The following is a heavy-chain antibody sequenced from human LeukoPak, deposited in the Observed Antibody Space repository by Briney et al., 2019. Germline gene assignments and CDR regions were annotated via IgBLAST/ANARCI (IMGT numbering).Heavy chain of an antibody. J-gene: IGHJ3*02. V-gene: IGHV4-59*13. CDR3: ARDHSSSDAFDI. CDR1: GGSMNNYY. Sequence: SETLSLTCTVSGGSMNNYYWSWIRQPPGKGLEWIGYIHYSGSTNYNPSLKSRVTISVDTSKNQFSLKLSSVTAADTAVYYCARDHSSSDAFDIWGQGTMVTVSS. CDR2: IHYSGST. D-gene: IGHD6-13*01.